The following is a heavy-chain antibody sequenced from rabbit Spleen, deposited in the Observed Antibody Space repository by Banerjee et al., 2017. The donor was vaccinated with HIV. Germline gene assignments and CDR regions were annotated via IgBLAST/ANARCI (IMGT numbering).Heavy chain of an antibody. Sequence: QEQLVESGGGLVQPEGSLTLTCKASGFDFSSNAMCWVRQAPGKGLEWVGCIYTGSGTSYYASWAKGRFTISKTSSTTVTLQMTSLTAADTATYFCARDDYSGNHYRFYFGLWGPGTLVTVS. CDR1: GFDFSSNA. D-gene: IGHD1-1*01. V-gene: IGHV1S45*01. CDR3: ARDDYSGNHYRFYFGL. CDR2: IYTGSGTS. J-gene: IGHJ4*01.